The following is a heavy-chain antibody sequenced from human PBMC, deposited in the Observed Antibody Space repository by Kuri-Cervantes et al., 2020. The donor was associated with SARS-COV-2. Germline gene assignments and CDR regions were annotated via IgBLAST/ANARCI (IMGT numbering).Heavy chain of an antibody. J-gene: IGHJ3*02. CDR3: ARGGDIVLMVYAIPLYGAFDI. D-gene: IGHD2-8*01. CDR2: IRYDGSNK. Sequence: GESLKISCAASGFTFSSYGMHWVRQAPGKGLEWVAFIRYDGSNKYYADSVKGRFTISRDNAKNSLYLQMNSLRAEDTALYYCARGGDIVLMVYAIPLYGAFDIWGQGTMVTVSS. CDR1: GFTFSSYG. V-gene: IGHV3-30*02.